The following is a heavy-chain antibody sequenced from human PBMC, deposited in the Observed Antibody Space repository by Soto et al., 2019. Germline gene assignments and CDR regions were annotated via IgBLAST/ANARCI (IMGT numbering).Heavy chain of an antibody. D-gene: IGHD4-4*01. V-gene: IGHV1-69*01. CDR3: ARGRGRMQDNYDVLYGMGV. CDR1: GGTFISYA. CDR2: IIPIFGTA. Sequence: QVQLVQSGAEVKKPGSSVKVSCKASGGTFISYAISWVRQAPRQGLEWMGGIIPIFGTANYAQKFQGIVTITADEATSTADMDLSSLIFADTVVYYCARGRGRMQDNYDVLYGMGVWGRGTTVAVSS. J-gene: IGHJ6*02.